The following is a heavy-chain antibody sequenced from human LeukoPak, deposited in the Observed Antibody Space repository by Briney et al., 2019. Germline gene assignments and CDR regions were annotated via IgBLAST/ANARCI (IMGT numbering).Heavy chain of an antibody. CDR3: ATDKYQLLYRSYFDY. J-gene: IGHJ4*02. CDR1: GFTCDDYA. CDR2: ISWNSGSI. V-gene: IGHV3-9*01. D-gene: IGHD2-2*02. Sequence: GRSLRLSCAASGFTCDDYAMHWVRQASGKGLEWVSGISWNSGSIGYADSVKGRFTISRDNAKNSLYLQMNSLRAEDTALYYCATDKYQLLYRSYFDYWGQGTLVTVSS.